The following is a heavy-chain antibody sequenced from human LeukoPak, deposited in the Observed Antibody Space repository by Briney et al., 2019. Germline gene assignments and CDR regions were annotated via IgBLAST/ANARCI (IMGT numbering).Heavy chain of an antibody. CDR2: MNPNSGNT. J-gene: IGHJ6*03. V-gene: IGHV1-8*03. CDR1: GYTFTSYD. Sequence: ASVKVSCKASGYTFTSYDINWVRQATGQGLEWMGWMNPNSGNTGYAQKFQGRVTITRNTSISTAYMELSSLRSEDTAVYYCASASYSGDYYYYYMGVWGKGTTVTVS. CDR3: ASASYSGDYYYYYMGV. D-gene: IGHD2-21*01.